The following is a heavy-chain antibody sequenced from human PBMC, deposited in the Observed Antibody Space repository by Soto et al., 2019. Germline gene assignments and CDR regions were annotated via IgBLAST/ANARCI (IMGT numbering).Heavy chain of an antibody. CDR2: IIPIFGTA. D-gene: IGHD1-26*01. V-gene: IGHV1-69*06. Sequence: QVQLVQSGAEVKKPGSSVKVSCKASGGTFSSYAISWVRQAPGQGLEWMGGIIPIFGTANYAQKFQGRVTITADKSTSTAYMELSSLRSEDTAVYYCASGGDSGSYPSYYFDYWGQGTLVTVSS. CDR3: ASGGDSGSYPSYYFDY. J-gene: IGHJ4*02. CDR1: GGTFSSYA.